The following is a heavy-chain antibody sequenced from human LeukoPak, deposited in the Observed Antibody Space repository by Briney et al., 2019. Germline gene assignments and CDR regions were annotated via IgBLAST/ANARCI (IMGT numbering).Heavy chain of an antibody. CDR2: IYPGDSDT. Sequence: GESLKISCKGSGYSFTSYWIGWVRQMPGKGLEWMGIIYPGDSDTRYSPSFQGQVTISADKSISTAYLQWSSLKASDTAMYYCARHKGDYYGSGSYRDGMDVRGQGTTVTVSS. CDR1: GYSFTSYW. CDR3: ARHKGDYYGSGSYRDGMDV. J-gene: IGHJ6*02. D-gene: IGHD3-10*01. V-gene: IGHV5-51*01.